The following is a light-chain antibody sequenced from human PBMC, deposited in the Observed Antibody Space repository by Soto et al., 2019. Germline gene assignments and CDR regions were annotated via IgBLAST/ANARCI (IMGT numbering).Light chain of an antibody. CDR3: SSYAGSNNLV. J-gene: IGLJ2*01. CDR2: EVT. V-gene: IGLV2-8*01. Sequence: QSALTQPRSVSGSPGQSVTISCTGTSSDVGGYNYVSWYQQHPGKAPKLMIYEVTKRPSGVPDRFSGPKSGNTASLTVSGLQPEDEADYDCSSYAGSNNLVFAGGTKLTVL. CDR1: SSDVGGYNY.